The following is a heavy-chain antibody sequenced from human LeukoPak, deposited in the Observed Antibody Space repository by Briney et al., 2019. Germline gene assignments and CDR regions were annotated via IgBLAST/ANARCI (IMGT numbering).Heavy chain of an antibody. D-gene: IGHD1-26*01. CDR1: GFTFSTYG. J-gene: IGHJ4*02. V-gene: IGHV3-30*02. Sequence: PGGSLRLSCAASGFTFSTYGMHWVRQAPGKGLEWVAFIGYDGSSKYYADSVKGRFTISRDNSKNTLYMQMNSLRAEDTALYYCAKDEVGATGNFDYWGQGTLVTVSS. CDR3: AKDEVGATGNFDY. CDR2: IGYDGSSK.